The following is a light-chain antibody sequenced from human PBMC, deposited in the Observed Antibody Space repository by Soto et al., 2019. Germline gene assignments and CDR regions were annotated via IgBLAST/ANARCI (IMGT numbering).Light chain of an antibody. CDR3: QQTYSTPYT. CDR2: TAG. Sequence: IQMTQSPSSLSASVGDRVTITCLSRQRITTNLNWYQQKPGKAPKRLISTAGTLQGGVPSRFIGSGSGTDFTLTITALRPEDFATYFCQQTYSTPYTFGLGTKLEIK. CDR1: QRITTN. V-gene: IGKV1-39*01. J-gene: IGKJ2*01.